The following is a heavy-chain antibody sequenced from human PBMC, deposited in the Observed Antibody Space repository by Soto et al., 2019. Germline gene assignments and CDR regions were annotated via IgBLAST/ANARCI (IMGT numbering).Heavy chain of an antibody. CDR3: ARYSGSYYLVDYYYGIDV. CDR1: GFTFSDYY. D-gene: IGHD1-26*01. V-gene: IGHV3-11*06. J-gene: IGHJ6*02. Sequence: GGSLRLSCAASGFTFSDYYLTWIRQAPGKGLEWVSHVSSTSSNTNYADSVKGRFTISRDNTNNSLYLQMNSLRVEDTAVYYCARYSGSYYLVDYYYGIDVWGQGTTVTVSS. CDR2: VSSTSSNT.